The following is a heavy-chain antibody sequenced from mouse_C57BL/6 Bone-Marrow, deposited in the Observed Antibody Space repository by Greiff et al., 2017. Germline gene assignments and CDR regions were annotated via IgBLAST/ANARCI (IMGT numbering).Heavy chain of an antibody. J-gene: IGHJ4*01. V-gene: IGHV1-85*01. Sequence: VMLQQSGPELVKPGASVKLSCKASGYTFTSYDINWVKQRPGQGLEWIGWIYPRHGSTKYNEKFKGKATLTVDPSSSTAYMELHSLTSEDSAVYFCARGYYDYSYARDYWGQGTSVTVSS. D-gene: IGHD2-4*01. CDR2: IYPRHGST. CDR1: GYTFTSYD. CDR3: ARGYYDYSYARDY.